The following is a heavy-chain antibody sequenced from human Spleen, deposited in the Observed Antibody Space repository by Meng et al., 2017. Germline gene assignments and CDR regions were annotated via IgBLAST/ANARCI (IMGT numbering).Heavy chain of an antibody. CDR2: INPSDGYT. CDR1: GYTFNRHW. V-gene: IGHV1-46*02. J-gene: IGHJ4*02. Sequence: QVQLVQSGAEVKNPGASVKVSCKASGYTFNRHWMHWVRQAPGQGLVWMGIINPSDGYTMYEQKFQGRISITRDTSTGTVYMELSSLGSEDTAVYYCAREKSPGHFDYLGQGILVTVSS. CDR3: AREKSPGHFDY.